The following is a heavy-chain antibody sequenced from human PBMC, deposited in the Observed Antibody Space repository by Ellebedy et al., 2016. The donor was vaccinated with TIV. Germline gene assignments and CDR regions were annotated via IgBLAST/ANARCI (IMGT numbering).Heavy chain of an antibody. CDR2: IRSKAYGGTT. V-gene: IGHV3-49*03. CDR3: TRDLPGGGMDV. Sequence: PGGSLRLSCTASGFTFGDYAMSWFRQAPGKGLEWVGFIRSKAYGGTTEYATSVKGRSTISRNDSKSIAYLQMNSPKTEDKAVYYCTRDLPGGGMDVWGQGTTVIVSS. CDR1: GFTFGDYA. D-gene: IGHD1-14*01. J-gene: IGHJ6*02.